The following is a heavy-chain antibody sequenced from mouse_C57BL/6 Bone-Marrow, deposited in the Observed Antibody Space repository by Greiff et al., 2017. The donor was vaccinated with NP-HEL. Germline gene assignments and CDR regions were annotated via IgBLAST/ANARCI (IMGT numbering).Heavy chain of an antibody. Sequence: QVQLQQSGAELARPGASVKLSCKASGYTFTSYGISWVKQRTGQGLEWIGEIYPRSGNTYYNEKFKGKATLTADKSSSTAYMELHSLTSEVSAVYFCTKTFYDVYFFAYWGQGTLVTVSA. V-gene: IGHV1-81*01. CDR2: IYPRSGNT. CDR3: TKTFYDVYFFAY. CDR1: GYTFTSYG. D-gene: IGHD2-3*01. J-gene: IGHJ3*01.